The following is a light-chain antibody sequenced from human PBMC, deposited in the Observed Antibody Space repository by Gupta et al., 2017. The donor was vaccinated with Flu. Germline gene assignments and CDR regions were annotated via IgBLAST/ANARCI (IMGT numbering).Light chain of an antibody. J-gene: IGLJ3*02. V-gene: IGLV8-61*01. CDR2: STS. CDR1: SGSVSASYY. CDR3: VLYMGSGISV. Sequence: QTVVTQDSSFSVSPDGPFTLTCGLASGSVSASYYPSWYQQTPGQAPRTLIYSTSTRSSGVPDRFSGYILGNKAALTITGAQADDESDYYCVLYMGSGISVFGGGTKLTVL.